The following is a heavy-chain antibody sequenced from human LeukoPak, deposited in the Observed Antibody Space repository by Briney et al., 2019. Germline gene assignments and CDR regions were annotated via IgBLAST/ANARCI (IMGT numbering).Heavy chain of an antibody. D-gene: IGHD3-22*01. CDR3: AKSGSYDSSGPGAY. CDR2: VTGSGSST. CDR1: GFTFRNYA. Sequence: GGSLRLSCAASGFTFRNYAMTWVRQAPGKGLEWVSAVTGSGSSTYYADSVKGRFTISRDNSKNTLYLQMSSLRAEDTAIYYCAKSGSYDSSGPGAYWGQGALVTVSS. V-gene: IGHV3-23*01. J-gene: IGHJ4*02.